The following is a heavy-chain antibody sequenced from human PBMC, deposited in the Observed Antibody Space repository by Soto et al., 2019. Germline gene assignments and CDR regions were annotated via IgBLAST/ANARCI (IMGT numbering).Heavy chain of an antibody. CDR1: GFTFSTYS. CDR3: ARDRQAGAFDI. CDR2: VSSTSRYI. V-gene: IGHV3-21*01. Sequence: EVQLVESGGGLVKPGGSLRLSCAASGFTFSTYSMNWVRQAPGKGLEWVSSVSSTSRYISYADSLKGRFTISRDNAQNSLYLQMNSLRAEDTAVYYCARDRQAGAFDIWGQGTMVTVSS. J-gene: IGHJ3*02. D-gene: IGHD6-6*01.